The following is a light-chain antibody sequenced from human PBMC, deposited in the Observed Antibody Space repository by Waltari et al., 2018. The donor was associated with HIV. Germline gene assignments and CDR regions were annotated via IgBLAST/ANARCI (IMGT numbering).Light chain of an antibody. Sequence: QSVLTQPPSASGTPGQRVTISCSGTTSNVGSNFVSWYQHLPGTAPKLLIYRDNRRPSGVPDRFSGSKSGASASLAISGLRSEDEGDYYCATWDGSLGGAYVFGAGTKVSVL. V-gene: IGLV1-47*01. CDR1: TSNVGSNF. CDR2: RDN. J-gene: IGLJ1*01. CDR3: ATWDGSLGGAYV.